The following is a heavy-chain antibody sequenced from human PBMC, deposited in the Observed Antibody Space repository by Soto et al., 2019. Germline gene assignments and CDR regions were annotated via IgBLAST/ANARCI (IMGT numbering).Heavy chain of an antibody. CDR2: IKQDGSEK. J-gene: IGHJ4*02. D-gene: IGHD6-13*01. V-gene: IGHV3-7*01. CDR3: AREQLQVVIPDY. Sequence: EVQLVESGGGLVQPGGSLRLSCAASGFTFSSYWMNWGRQAPGKGLEWVANIKQDGSEKYYVDSVKGRFTISRDNTKNSLYLQMNSLRAADTAVYYYAREQLQVVIPDYWGQGTLVPVSS. CDR1: GFTFSSYW.